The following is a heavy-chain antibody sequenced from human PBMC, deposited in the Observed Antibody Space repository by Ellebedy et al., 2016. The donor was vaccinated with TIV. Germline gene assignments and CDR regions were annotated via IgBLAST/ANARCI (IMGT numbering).Heavy chain of an antibody. J-gene: IGHJ6*02. V-gene: IGHV3-20*04. CDR1: GFTLEDHG. CDR3: ARGYSYGGFYCGMEV. CDR2: INWNGGST. D-gene: IGHD1-26*01. Sequence: GGSLRLXCSVSGFTLEDHGMSWVRQVPGKGLEWVSGINWNGGSTGYADSVQGRFTIYKDNAKNSVYLEMNSLRVEDTALYYCARGYSYGGFYCGMEVWGQGTTVIVSS.